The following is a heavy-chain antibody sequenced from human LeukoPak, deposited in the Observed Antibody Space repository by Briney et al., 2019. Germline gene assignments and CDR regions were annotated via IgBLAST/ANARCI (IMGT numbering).Heavy chain of an antibody. CDR2: ISDVGSIT. CDR3: VSRYYEYNVYERPFDF. V-gene: IGHV3-74*03. D-gene: IGHD5/OR15-5a*01. Sequence: GGSLRLSCAASGFTFSRDWMHWVRQAPGGGLGWVSRISDVGSITTYAGSVQVRFTFSRDNAKSTAFLRRNSLTVGDTAVISVVSRYYEYNVYERPFDFWGQGILVTASS. J-gene: IGHJ4*02. CDR1: GFTFSRDW.